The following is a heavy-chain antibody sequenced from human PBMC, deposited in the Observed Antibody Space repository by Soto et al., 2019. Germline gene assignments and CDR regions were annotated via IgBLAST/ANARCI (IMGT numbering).Heavy chain of an antibody. CDR3: ARGYFEYSSSSPWFDP. CDR2: ISYDGSNK. Sequence: GGSLRLSCAASGFTFSSYAMHWVRQAPGKGLERVAVISYDGSNKYYADSVKGRFTISRDNSKNTLYLQMNSLRAEDTAVYYCARGYFEYSSSSPWFDPWGQGTLVTVSS. J-gene: IGHJ5*02. CDR1: GFTFSSYA. D-gene: IGHD6-6*01. V-gene: IGHV3-30-3*01.